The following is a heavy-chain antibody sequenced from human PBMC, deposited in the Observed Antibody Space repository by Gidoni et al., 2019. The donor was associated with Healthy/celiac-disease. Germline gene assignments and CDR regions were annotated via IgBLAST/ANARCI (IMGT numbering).Heavy chain of an antibody. CDR3: TTCSTSCYPGYFDY. D-gene: IGHD2-2*01. Sequence: EVQLVESGGGLVKPGVSLSLSCAASGFTFSNAWMSWVRQAPGKGLEWVGRIKSKTDGGTTDYAAPVKGRFTISRDDSKNTLYLQMNSLKTEDTAVYYCTTCSTSCYPGYFDYWGQGTLVTVSS. CDR2: IKSKTDGGTT. V-gene: IGHV3-15*01. CDR1: GFTFSNAW. J-gene: IGHJ4*02.